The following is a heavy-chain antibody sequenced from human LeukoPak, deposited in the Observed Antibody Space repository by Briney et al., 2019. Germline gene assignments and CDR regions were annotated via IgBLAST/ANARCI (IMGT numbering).Heavy chain of an antibody. CDR2: IYTSGST. D-gene: IGHD3-3*01. V-gene: IGHV4-4*07. J-gene: IGHJ4*02. Sequence: SETLSLTCTVSGGSISSYYWSRIRQPAGKGLEWIGRIYTSGSTNYNPSLKSRVTISVDKSKNQFSLKLSSVTAADTAVYYCAVDFWSGSHRGYWGQGTLVTVSS. CDR1: GGSISSYY. CDR3: AVDFWSGSHRGY.